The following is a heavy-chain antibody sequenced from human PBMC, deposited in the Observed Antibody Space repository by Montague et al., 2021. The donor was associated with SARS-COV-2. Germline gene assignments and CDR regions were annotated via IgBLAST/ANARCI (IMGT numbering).Heavy chain of an antibody. CDR3: ARRSLGYCSGGSCYSAFDP. CDR1: GGSISSYY. D-gene: IGHD2-15*01. CDR2: IYYSGST. Sequence: SETLSLTCTVSGGSISSYYWSWIRQPPGKGLEWIGYIYYSGSTNYNPSLKRRVTISVDTSKNQFSLKLRSVTAADTAVYYCARRSLGYCSGGSCYSAFDPWGQGTMVTVSS. J-gene: IGHJ5*02. V-gene: IGHV4-59*01.